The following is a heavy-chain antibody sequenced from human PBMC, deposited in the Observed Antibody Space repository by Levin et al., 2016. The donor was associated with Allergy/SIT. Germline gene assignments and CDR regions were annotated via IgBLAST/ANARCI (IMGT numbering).Heavy chain of an antibody. J-gene: IGHJ5*02. CDR3: ARDSRGDNWFDP. CDR1: GGSIRNSY. V-gene: IGHV4-59*01. Sequence: SETLSLTCTVSGGSIRNSYWNWVRQPPGKGLEWVGYIYYSGRTDQNPSLSSRVTMSIDTSKNQFSLRLNSVTAADTAVYYCARDSRGDNWFDPWGQGTLVTVSS. CDR2: IYYSGRT.